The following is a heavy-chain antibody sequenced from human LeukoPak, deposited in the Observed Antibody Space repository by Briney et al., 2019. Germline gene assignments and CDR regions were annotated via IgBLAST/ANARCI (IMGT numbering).Heavy chain of an antibody. D-gene: IGHD2-21*02. CDR1: GFTFSSYG. J-gene: IGHJ4*02. V-gene: IGHV3-23*01. CDR2: ITSSTGNT. Sequence: QSGGSLRLSCAASGFTFSSYGMSWFRQAPGKGLEWVSAITSSTGNTYYADSVKGRFTISRDSSKNTLYLQMHSLRAEDTALYYCAKDGTGCGGDCYSDYWGQGTLVTVSS. CDR3: AKDGTGCGGDCYSDY.